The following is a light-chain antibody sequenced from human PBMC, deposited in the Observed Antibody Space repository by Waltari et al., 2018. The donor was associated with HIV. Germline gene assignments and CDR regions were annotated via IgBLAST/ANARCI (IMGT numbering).Light chain of an antibody. CDR3: HQYNNWPPVT. Sequence: EVVMTQSPVTLSVSPGERATLSCRASQNVSNNLAWYQQKPSQALRLLVYGTSTPPTGVPASFTVSGSGTDFTLTLSTLQSEDFAIYFCHQYNNWPPVTFGGGTQVE. J-gene: IGKJ4*01. V-gene: IGKV3D-15*01. CDR2: GTS. CDR1: QNVSNN.